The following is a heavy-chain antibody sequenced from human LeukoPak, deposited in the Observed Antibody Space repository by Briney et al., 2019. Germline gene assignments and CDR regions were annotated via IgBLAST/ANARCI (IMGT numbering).Heavy chain of an antibody. CDR2: IYPGDSDT. CDR3: ARPAYCGGDCSNFFDY. Sequence: GESLKISCKGSGYSFTSYWIGWVRQMRGKGLEWMGIIYPGDSDTRYGPSFQGQVTISADKSISTAYQQWSSLKASDTAMYYCARPAYCGGDCSNFFDYWGQGTLVTVSS. D-gene: IGHD2-21*02. J-gene: IGHJ4*02. V-gene: IGHV5-51*01. CDR1: GYSFTSYW.